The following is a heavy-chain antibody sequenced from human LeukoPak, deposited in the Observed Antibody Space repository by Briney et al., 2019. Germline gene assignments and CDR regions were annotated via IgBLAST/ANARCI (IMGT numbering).Heavy chain of an antibody. J-gene: IGHJ4*02. D-gene: IGHD6-13*01. CDR3: ARDSLDYIAEPHAGYFDY. Sequence: GGSLRLSCAASGFTFSSYSMNWVRQAPGKGLEWVSSISSSSSYIYYADSVKGRFTISRDNAKNSLYLQMNSLRAEDTAVYYCARDSLDYIAEPHAGYFDYWGQGTLVTVSS. CDR2: ISSSSSYI. CDR1: GFTFSSYS. V-gene: IGHV3-21*01.